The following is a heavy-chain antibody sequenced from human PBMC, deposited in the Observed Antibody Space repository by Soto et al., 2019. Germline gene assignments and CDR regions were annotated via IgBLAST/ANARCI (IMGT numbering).Heavy chain of an antibody. CDR3: AKDLHWYGMDV. V-gene: IGHV3-23*01. J-gene: IGHJ6*02. CDR1: GFTFDDYF. Sequence: EVQLLESGGGLVQPGESLRLSCAASGFTFDDYFMNWVRQAPGKGLEWVKGINKNGEIARYVGSVSGQFTISRDNARNTLYLQMNTLRAEDTALYYCAKDLHWYGMDVWGQGTTVTVSS. D-gene: IGHD1-20*01. CDR2: INKNGEIA.